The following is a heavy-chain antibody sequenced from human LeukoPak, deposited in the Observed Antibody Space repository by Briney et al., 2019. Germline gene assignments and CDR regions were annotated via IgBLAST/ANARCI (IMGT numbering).Heavy chain of an antibody. CDR2: INWNGGST. J-gene: IGHJ6*03. D-gene: IGHD3-22*01. CDR1: GFTFDDYG. CDR3: ARDDLYYDSSGYYYGYYYYYMDV. Sequence: PGGSLRLSCAASGFTFDDYGMSWVRQAPGKGLEWVSGINWNGGSTGYADSVKGRFTISRDNAKNSLYLQMYSLRTEDTAVYYCARDDLYYDSSGYYYGYYYYYMDVWGKGTTVTISS. V-gene: IGHV3-20*04.